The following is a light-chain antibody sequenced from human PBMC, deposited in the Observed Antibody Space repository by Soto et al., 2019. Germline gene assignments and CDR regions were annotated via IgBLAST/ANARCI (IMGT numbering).Light chain of an antibody. CDR1: QSVSRSS. Sequence: FLTQSPFPMTLAAVETATLSRIVSQSVSRSSLARYQQKLGQAPRLLIYGASSRATGIPDRFSGSGSGTDFTLTISRLEPEDFAVYYCQQYGSAPWTFGQGTKVDIK. V-gene: IGKV3-20*01. J-gene: IGKJ1*01. CDR3: QQYGSAPWT. CDR2: GAS.